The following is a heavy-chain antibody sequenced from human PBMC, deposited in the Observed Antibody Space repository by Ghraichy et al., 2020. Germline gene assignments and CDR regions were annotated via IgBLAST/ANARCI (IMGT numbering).Heavy chain of an antibody. J-gene: IGHJ4*02. Sequence: GESLNISCAASGFTFNNYAMSWVRQAPGKGLEWVSTVSTSGDKTYYPDALKGRFTVSRDNSKNTVYLQMNSLRAEDTSVYYCTITSDYAEYYSYWGQGTLVTVSS. CDR1: GFTFNNYA. V-gene: IGHV3-23*01. CDR2: VSTSGDKT. D-gene: IGHD4-17*01. CDR3: TITSDYAEYYSY.